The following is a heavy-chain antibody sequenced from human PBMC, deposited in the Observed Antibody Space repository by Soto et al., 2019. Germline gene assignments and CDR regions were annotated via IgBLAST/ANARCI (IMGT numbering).Heavy chain of an antibody. V-gene: IGHV3-9*01. CDR2: ISWNSGSI. J-gene: IGHJ4*02. Sequence: PGGSLRLSCAASGFTFDDYAMHWVRQAPGKGLEWVSGISWNSGSIGYADSVKGRFTISRDNAENSLYLQMNSLRAEDTALYYCAKGGSGSQGPYYFGYWGQGTLVTVSS. CDR1: GFTFDDYA. CDR3: AKGGSGSQGPYYFGY. D-gene: IGHD3-10*01.